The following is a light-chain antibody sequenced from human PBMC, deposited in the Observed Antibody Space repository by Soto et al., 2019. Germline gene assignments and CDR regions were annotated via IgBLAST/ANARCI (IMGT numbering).Light chain of an antibody. V-gene: IGKV1D-13*01. J-gene: IGKJ5*01. CDR3: QQFNNYPQIT. CDR2: DAT. CDR1: QGISSA. Sequence: AIPSTPPQSSPSASVGGRGSSTCRASQGISSALAWYQQKPGKAPKLLVYDATSLDSGGPSRFSGSGSGTDFTLTISRLQPEDLATYSCQQFNNYPQITFGQVPRLE.